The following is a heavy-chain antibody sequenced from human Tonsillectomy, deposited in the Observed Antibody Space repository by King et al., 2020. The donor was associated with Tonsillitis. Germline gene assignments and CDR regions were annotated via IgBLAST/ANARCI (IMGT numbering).Heavy chain of an antibody. Sequence: VQLVESGGGLVQPGGSLRLSCAASGFTFSSYAMSWVRQAPGEGLEWVSAVSGRGGSTYEADSVKGRFTTSRDNSKNTLHLQMNSLRAEDTAVYYCAKDVAVAGGVLYFDYWGQGTLVTVSS. D-gene: IGHD6-19*01. CDR2: VSGRGGST. CDR1: GFTFSSYA. CDR3: AKDVAVAGGVLYFDY. J-gene: IGHJ4*02. V-gene: IGHV3-23*04.